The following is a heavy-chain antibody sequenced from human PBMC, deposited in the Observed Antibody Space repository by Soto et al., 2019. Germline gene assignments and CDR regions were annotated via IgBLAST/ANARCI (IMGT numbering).Heavy chain of an antibody. J-gene: IGHJ4*02. D-gene: IGHD2-8*01. CDR2: ISSSGSTI. CDR3: ARDWEYCTNGVCPRDLTDY. Sequence: QVQLVESGGGLVKPGGSLGLSCAASGFTFSDYYMSWIRQAPGKGLEWVSYISSSGSTIYYADSVKGRFTISRDNAKNSLYLQMNSLRAEDTAVYYCARDWEYCTNGVCPRDLTDYWGQGTLVTVSS. CDR1: GFTFSDYY. V-gene: IGHV3-11*01.